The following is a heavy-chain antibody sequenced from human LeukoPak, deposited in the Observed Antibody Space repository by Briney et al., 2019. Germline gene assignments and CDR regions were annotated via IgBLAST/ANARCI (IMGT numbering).Heavy chain of an antibody. CDR2: IYYRGNT. CDR3: VRSGGDGYNSWFDP. J-gene: IGHJ5*02. V-gene: IGHV4-59*08. CDR1: VGSISSYY. Sequence: NPSETLSLTCTVSVGSISSYYWSWIRRPPGKGLGWIGYIYYRGNTIYNPSLESRVTISVDTSKDLFSLNLRSVSAADTAVYYCVRSGGDGYNSWFDPWGQGTLVTVSS. D-gene: IGHD5-24*01.